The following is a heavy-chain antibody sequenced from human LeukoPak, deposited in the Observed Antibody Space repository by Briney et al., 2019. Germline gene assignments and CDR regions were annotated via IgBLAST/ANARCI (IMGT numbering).Heavy chain of an antibody. CDR2: IYYNGNS. D-gene: IGHD1-26*01. J-gene: IGHJ3*01. CDR3: ARDRGSGTYYDAFDV. V-gene: IGHV4-59*11. Sequence: SETLSLTCTVSGGYISSHHLNWIRQPPGRGLEWIGYIYYNGNSNYNPSLKSRVTMSLDTSKNQFSLKLSSVTAADTAVYYCARDRGSGTYYDAFDVWGQGTLVTVSS. CDR1: GGYISSHH.